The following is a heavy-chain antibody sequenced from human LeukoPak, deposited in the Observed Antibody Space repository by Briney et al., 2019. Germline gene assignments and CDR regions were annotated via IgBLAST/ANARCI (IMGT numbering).Heavy chain of an antibody. Sequence: PGGSLRLSCVASGFAFSNAWVSWVRQAPGKGLEWVARINNKPDGGTAEYAAPVKGRFTISRDDSKSTLYLQMNSLRNEDTAVYYCTIDPVWVVGTPIDDYWGQGTLVTVSS. D-gene: IGHD4-23*01. J-gene: IGHJ4*02. CDR1: GFAFSNAW. V-gene: IGHV3-15*05. CDR3: TIDPVWVVGTPIDDY. CDR2: INNKPDGGTA.